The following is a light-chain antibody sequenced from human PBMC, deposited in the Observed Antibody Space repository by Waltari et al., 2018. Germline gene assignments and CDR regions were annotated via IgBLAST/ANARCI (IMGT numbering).Light chain of an antibody. CDR3: QSSYSSGSYVV. Sequence: SYELTQSPSVSVSPGQTARTPCSGYVLPHLYHYRYQPKPGQAPVMVIYKDNERPSGIPERFSASNSGTTVTLTISGVQAEDEAYYYCQSSYSSGSYVVFGGGTKLTVL. CDR1: VLPHLY. J-gene: IGLJ2*01. CDR2: KDN. V-gene: IGLV3-25*03.